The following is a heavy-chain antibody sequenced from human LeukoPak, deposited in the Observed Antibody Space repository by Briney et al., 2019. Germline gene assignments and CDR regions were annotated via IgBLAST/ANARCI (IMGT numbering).Heavy chain of an antibody. CDR2: IYPPDSDT. Sequence: GESLKISCKGSGYRFTNYWIGWVRQMPGKGLEWMGIIYPPDSDTRYGRSFQGQVTISVDESITTAYLQWSSLEASDTAMYYCARSSSYSPYYFDSWGQGTLVTVSS. CDR3: ARSSSYSPYYFDS. V-gene: IGHV5-51*01. CDR1: GYRFTNYW. D-gene: IGHD3-22*01. J-gene: IGHJ4*02.